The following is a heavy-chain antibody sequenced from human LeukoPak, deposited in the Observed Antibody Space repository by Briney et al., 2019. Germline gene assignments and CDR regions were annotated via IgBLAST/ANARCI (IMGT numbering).Heavy chain of an antibody. J-gene: IGHJ4*02. V-gene: IGHV3-23*01. CDR1: GFTLKNYA. D-gene: IGHD3-22*01. CDR2: ISVSGDTT. Sequence: QPGGSLILSCAASGFTLKNYAMSWVRQAQGKGLEWVSSISVSGDTTYYADSVKGRFTISRDDFKNTLYLQMDSLRAEDTAVYYCAKDDIGYYFDNWGQGTQVTVSS. CDR3: AKDDIGYYFDN.